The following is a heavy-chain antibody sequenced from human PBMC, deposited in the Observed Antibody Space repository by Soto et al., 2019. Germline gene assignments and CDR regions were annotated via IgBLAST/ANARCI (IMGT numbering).Heavy chain of an antibody. CDR1: GASISSYNY. Sequence: SETLSLTCNVSGASISSYNYWGWFRQPPGKGLEWIGEIYHSGSANYNPSLKSRVTISVDNSKNQFSLKLSSVTAADTAVYYCARYIAASGTYYFDYWGQGTLVTVSS. CDR2: IYHSGSA. J-gene: IGHJ4*02. V-gene: IGHV4-4*02. CDR3: ARYIAASGTYYFDY. D-gene: IGHD6-13*01.